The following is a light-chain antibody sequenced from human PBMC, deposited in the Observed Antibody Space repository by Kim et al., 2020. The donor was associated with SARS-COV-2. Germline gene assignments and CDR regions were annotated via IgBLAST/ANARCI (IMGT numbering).Light chain of an antibody. V-gene: IGKV1-27*01. CDR1: QGISTS. CDR2: SAS. CDR3: QKYDAAPWT. Sequence: DIQMTQSPSSLSASVGDRVTITCRASQGISTSLAWYQQKPGKVPKVLIYSASALQSGVPSRFSGSGSGTDFTLTISSLQPDDVATYYCQKYDAAPWTFGHGTKVDIK. J-gene: IGKJ1*01.